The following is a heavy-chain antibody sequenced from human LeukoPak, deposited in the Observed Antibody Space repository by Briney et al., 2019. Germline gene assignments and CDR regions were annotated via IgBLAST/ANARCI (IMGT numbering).Heavy chain of an antibody. Sequence: GGSLRLSCAASGFIFSRYWMTWVRQAPGKGLEWVAKIKQDGSEKYYADSVKGRFTISRDNAKNLLYLQMNSLRAEDTAVYFCARDYYGSGSFPYYFDYRGQGTLVTVSS. CDR2: IKQDGSEK. CDR3: ARDYYGSGSFPYYFDY. V-gene: IGHV3-7*01. CDR1: GFIFSRYW. J-gene: IGHJ4*02. D-gene: IGHD3-10*01.